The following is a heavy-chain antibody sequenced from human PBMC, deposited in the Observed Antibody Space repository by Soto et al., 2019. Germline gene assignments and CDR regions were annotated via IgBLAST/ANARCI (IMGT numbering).Heavy chain of an antibody. D-gene: IGHD2-2*01. CDR3: ARPPYCSSTSCAPLFDY. J-gene: IGHJ4*02. V-gene: IGHV1-18*01. CDR1: GYSFTSYG. Sequence: GVSVKVSCKASGYSFTSYGISWVRQAPGQGLEWMGWISAYNGNTNYARKLQGRVTMTTDTSTSTAYMELRSLRPDDTDVYYCARPPYCSSTSCAPLFDYWGQGTLVTVSS. CDR2: ISAYNGNT.